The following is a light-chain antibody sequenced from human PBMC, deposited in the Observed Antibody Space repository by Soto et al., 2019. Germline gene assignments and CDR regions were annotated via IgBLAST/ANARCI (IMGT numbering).Light chain of an antibody. CDR3: QYYDSYAYT. CDR2: GAS. CDR1: QSISTW. V-gene: IGKV1-5*01. Sequence: DIQMTQSPSILSASVGDRVTLTCRASQSISTWLACYQLKPGKAPKLLIYGASNLGSGVPSRFSGSGSGTEFSLTISSLQPEDFAIYYCQYYDSYAYTFGQGTKLEIK. J-gene: IGKJ2*01.